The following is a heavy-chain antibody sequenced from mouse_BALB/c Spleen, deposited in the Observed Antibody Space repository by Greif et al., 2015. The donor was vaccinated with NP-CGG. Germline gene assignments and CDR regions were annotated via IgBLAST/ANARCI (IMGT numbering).Heavy chain of an antibody. CDR3: ARAVITTVVGFDY. CDR2: IWGDGST. J-gene: IGHJ2*01. CDR1: GFSLTGYG. Sequence: VQLQQSGPGLVAPSQSLSITCTVSGFSLTGYGVNWVRQPPGKGLEWLGMIWGDGSTDYNSALKSRLSISKDNSKSXVFLKMNSLQTDDTARYYCARAVITTVVGFDYWGQGTTLTVSS. D-gene: IGHD1-1*01. V-gene: IGHV2-6-7*01.